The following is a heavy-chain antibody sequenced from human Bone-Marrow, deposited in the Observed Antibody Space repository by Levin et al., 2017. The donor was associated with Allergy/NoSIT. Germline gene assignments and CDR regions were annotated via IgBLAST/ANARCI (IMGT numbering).Heavy chain of an antibody. CDR1: GYAFNNYA. J-gene: IGHJ5*02. CDR2: INTNTGNP. D-gene: IGHD3-22*01. Sequence: PRASVKVSCKASGYAFNNYAMNWVRQAPGQGLEWMGWINTNTGNPTYAQGFTGRFVFSLETSVSTAYLQISSLKAEDTAVYYCARVGAVEYYSDSGYHISGGWFDPWGQGTLVTVSS. CDR3: ARVGAVEYYSDSGYHISGGWFDP. V-gene: IGHV7-4-1*01.